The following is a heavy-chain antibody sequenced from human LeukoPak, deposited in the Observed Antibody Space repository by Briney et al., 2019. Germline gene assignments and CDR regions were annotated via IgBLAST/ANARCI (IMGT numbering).Heavy chain of an antibody. J-gene: IGHJ4*01. CDR2: ISYDGSNK. V-gene: IGHV3-30*04. CDR3: ARGYYDSSGYLTFDY. CDR1: GFTFSSYA. D-gene: IGHD3-22*01. Sequence: PGGSLRLSCAASGFTFSSYAMHWVRQAPGKGLEWVAVISYDGSNKHYADSVKGRFTISRDNAKNSLYLQMNSLRDEDTAVYYCARGYYDSSGYLTFDYWG.